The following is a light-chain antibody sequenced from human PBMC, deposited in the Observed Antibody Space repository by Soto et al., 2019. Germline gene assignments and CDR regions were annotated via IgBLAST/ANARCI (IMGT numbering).Light chain of an antibody. CDR2: AAS. J-gene: IGKJ5*01. Sequence: DIQMTQSPSSLSASVGDRVTITCRASQGISTYLNWLQQKPGKAPKLLIYAASSLQSGVPSRFSGSGSETDFTLTISSLQPEDFATYSCQQSYSTPITCGQGTRREIK. CDR1: QGISTY. V-gene: IGKV1-39*01. CDR3: QQSYSTPIT.